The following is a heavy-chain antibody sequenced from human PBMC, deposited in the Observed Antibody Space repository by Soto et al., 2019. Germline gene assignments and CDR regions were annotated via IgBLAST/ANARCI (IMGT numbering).Heavy chain of an antibody. CDR2: IKSKSDGGTT. D-gene: IGHD6-13*01. CDR3: TTGWSSKDY. V-gene: IGHV3-15*01. CDR1: GFIFSNAW. Sequence: EVQLVESGGGLVKPGGSLRLSCAASGFIFSNAWMNWVRQTPGKGLEWVGRIKSKSDGGTTDYAAPVKGRFVISRDDSKNMLYLQVSSLKIKDTAVYYCTTGWSSKDYWGQGTLVTVSS. J-gene: IGHJ4*02.